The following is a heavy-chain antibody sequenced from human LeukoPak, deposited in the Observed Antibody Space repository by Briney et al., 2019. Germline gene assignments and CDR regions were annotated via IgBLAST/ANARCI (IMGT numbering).Heavy chain of an antibody. CDR3: ARVGEYQLLPDY. CDR2: ISSSSSYI. V-gene: IGHV3-21*01. Sequence: GGSLRLSCAASGFTFSSYAMSWVRQAPGKGLEWVSSISSSSSYIYYADSVKGRFTISRDNAKNSLYLQMNSLRAEDTAVYYCARVGEYQLLPDYWGQGTLVTVSS. CDR1: GFTFSSYA. D-gene: IGHD2-2*01. J-gene: IGHJ4*02.